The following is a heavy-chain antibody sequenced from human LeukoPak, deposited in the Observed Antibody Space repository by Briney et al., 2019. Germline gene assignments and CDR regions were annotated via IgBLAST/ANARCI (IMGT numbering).Heavy chain of an antibody. D-gene: IGHD1-14*01. Sequence: RPGGSLRLSCAASGFTFSSYGMHWVRQAPGKGLEWVAFIRYDGSNKYYADSVKGRFTISRDNSKNTLYLQMNSLRAEDTAVYYCAKDEVGGTNIDYWGQGTLVTVSS. V-gene: IGHV3-30*02. CDR3: AKDEVGGTNIDY. CDR2: IRYDGSNK. J-gene: IGHJ4*02. CDR1: GFTFSSYG.